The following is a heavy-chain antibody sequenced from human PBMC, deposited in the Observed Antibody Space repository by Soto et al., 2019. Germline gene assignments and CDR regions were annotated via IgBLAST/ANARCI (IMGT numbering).Heavy chain of an antibody. V-gene: IGHV3-23*01. CDR3: AKDSLPYSSSWPLDY. J-gene: IGHJ4*02. Sequence: EVQLLESGGGLVQPGGSLRLSCAASGFTFSSYAMSWDRQAPGKGLEWVSAISGSGGSTYYADSVKGRFTISRDNSKNTLYLQMNSLRAEDTAVYYCAKDSLPYSSSWPLDYWGQGTLVTVSS. CDR2: ISGSGGST. CDR1: GFTFSSYA. D-gene: IGHD6-13*01.